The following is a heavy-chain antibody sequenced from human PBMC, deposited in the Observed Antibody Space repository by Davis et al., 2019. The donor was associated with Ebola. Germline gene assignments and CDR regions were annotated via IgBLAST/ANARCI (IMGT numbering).Heavy chain of an antibody. J-gene: IGHJ4*02. CDR2: IIPIVDTP. D-gene: IGHD2-15*01. CDR1: GYIFTSYY. V-gene: IGHV1-69*06. CDR3: ASRGPLTAYSAMTQWY. Sequence: AASVKVSCKASGYIFTSYYIHWVRQAPGQGLEWMGGIIPIVDTPNYGQKFKGRVTITADKSTSTAYMELDSLTSEDTAVYYCASRGPLTAYSAMTQWYWGQGTLVTVSA.